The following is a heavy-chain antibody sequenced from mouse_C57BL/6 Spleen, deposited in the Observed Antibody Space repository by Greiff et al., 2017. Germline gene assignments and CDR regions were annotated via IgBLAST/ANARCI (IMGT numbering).Heavy chain of an antibody. Sequence: VQLQQSGPELVKPGASVKISCKASGYSFTGYYMNWVKQSPEKSLEWIGEINPSTGGTTYNQKFKAKATLTVDKSSSTAYMQLKSLTSEDSAVYYWARSMVTTKDYAMDYWGQGTSVTVSS. D-gene: IGHD2-2*01. CDR3: ARSMVTTKDYAMDY. CDR1: GYSFTGYY. V-gene: IGHV1-42*01. J-gene: IGHJ4*01. CDR2: INPSTGGT.